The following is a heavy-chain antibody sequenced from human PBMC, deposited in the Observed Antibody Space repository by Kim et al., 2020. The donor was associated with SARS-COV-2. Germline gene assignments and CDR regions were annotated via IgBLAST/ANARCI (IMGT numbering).Heavy chain of an antibody. CDR3: AKDSNDYLIDY. Sequence: GASLRLSCAASGFAFRSYSLHWVRQAPGKGLEWVAIISPDGRTKIYADSVEGRFTISRDNSENMLSLQMDSLRTEDTAMYYCAKDSNDYLIDYWGQGTLVTVSS. V-gene: IGHV3-30*04. CDR2: ISPDGRTK. D-gene: IGHD3-16*01. CDR1: GFAFRSYS. J-gene: IGHJ4*02.